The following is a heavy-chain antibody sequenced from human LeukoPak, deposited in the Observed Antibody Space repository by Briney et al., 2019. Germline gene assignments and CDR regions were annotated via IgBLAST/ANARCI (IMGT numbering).Heavy chain of an antibody. V-gene: IGHV4-39*01. CDR2: IYYSGST. D-gene: IGHD3-10*01. Sequence: GXXXXXXXYXGXXRQPPGKGLEWXVSIYYSGSTYYNPSLKSRVTISVDTSKNQFSLKLSSVTAADTAVYYCARRADVLLWFGEFSDAFDIWGQGTMVTVSS. CDR1: GXXXXXXXY. CDR3: ARRADVLLWFGEFSDAFDI. J-gene: IGHJ3*02.